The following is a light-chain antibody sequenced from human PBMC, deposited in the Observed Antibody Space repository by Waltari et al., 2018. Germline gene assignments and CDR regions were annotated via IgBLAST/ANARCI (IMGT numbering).Light chain of an antibody. Sequence: EIVLTQSPATLSLSPGEGATLSCRASQSVGSYLAWYQQKPGQAPRLLIYDASNRATGIPVRFSGSGSETDFTLTISSLEPEDFAVYYCQQRSNWPPFTFGPGTKVDMK. CDR2: DAS. CDR3: QQRSNWPPFT. V-gene: IGKV3-11*01. J-gene: IGKJ3*01. CDR1: QSVGSY.